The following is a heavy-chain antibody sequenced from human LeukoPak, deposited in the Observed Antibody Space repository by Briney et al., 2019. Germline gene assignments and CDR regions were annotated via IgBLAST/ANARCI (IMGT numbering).Heavy chain of an antibody. J-gene: IGHJ4*02. D-gene: IGHD2-2*01. Sequence: ASVKVSCKASGYTFTSYDINWVRQATGQGLEWMGWMNPNSGNTGYAQKFQGRVTITRNTSISTAYMELSSLRSEDTAVYYCARVDCSSTSCYSYGVFDYWGRGTLVIVS. CDR2: MNPNSGNT. CDR3: ARVDCSSTSCYSYGVFDY. CDR1: GYTFTSYD. V-gene: IGHV1-8*03.